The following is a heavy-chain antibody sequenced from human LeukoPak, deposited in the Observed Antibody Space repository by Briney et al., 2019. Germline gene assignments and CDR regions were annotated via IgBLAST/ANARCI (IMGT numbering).Heavy chain of an antibody. D-gene: IGHD6-19*01. Sequence: SETLSLTCTVFSGSISSSNYYWGWIRQPPGKGLEWIGIINHSGRTYYQPSLKSRIIISVDTSNNQFSLKLSSVTAADTAVYYCARVGYSSGWYSFDFWGQGTLVTVSS. CDR3: ARVGYSSGWYSFDF. V-gene: IGHV4-39*07. CDR2: INHSGRT. J-gene: IGHJ4*02. CDR1: SGSISSSNYY.